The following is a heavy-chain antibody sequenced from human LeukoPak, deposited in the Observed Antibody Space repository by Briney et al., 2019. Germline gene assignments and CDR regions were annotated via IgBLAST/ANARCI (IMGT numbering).Heavy chain of an antibody. Sequence: GGSLRLSCSASGFTFSSYAMHWVRQAPGKGLEYVSAISSYGGNTYYADSVKGRFTISRDNSKNTLYLQMSSLRAEDTAVYYCVKDTYGSGSYYNPGGYFDYWGQGTLVTVSS. CDR2: ISSYGGNT. CDR1: GFTFSSYA. D-gene: IGHD3-10*01. J-gene: IGHJ4*02. CDR3: VKDTYGSGSYYNPGGYFDY. V-gene: IGHV3-64D*06.